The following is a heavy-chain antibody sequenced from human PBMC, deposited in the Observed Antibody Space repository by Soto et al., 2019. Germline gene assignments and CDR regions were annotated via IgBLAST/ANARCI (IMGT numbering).Heavy chain of an antibody. CDR3: VRLFDY. V-gene: IGHV4-39*01. J-gene: IGHJ4*02. Sequence: QLQLQESGPGLVKPSETLSLTCSVSGGSITSDIYYWGWVRQPPGQGLEWIGTIYSSETTYYNPSLTSRVTISADTSKNQFSLRLSSVTAADTAVYYCVRLFDYWGRGTLVTVSS. CDR1: GGSITSDIYY. CDR2: IYSSETT.